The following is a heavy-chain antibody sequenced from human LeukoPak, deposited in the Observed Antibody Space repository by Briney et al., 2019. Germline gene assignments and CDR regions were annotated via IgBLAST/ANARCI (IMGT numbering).Heavy chain of an antibody. CDR3: ARVLRGGYSSGWYTGNYYYYMDV. CDR1: GGSFSGYY. D-gene: IGHD6-19*01. V-gene: IGHV4-34*01. Sequence: SETLSLTCAVYGGSFSGYYWSWIRQPPGKGLEWIGEINHSGSTNYNPPLKSRVTISVDTSKNQFSLKLSSVTAADTAVYYCARVLRGGYSSGWYTGNYYYYMDVWGKGTTVTVSS. J-gene: IGHJ6*03. CDR2: INHSGST.